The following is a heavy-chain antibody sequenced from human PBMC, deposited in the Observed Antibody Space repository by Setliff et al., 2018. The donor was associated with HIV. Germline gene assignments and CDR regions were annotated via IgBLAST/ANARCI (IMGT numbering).Heavy chain of an antibody. V-gene: IGHV4-39*01. J-gene: IGHJ4*02. CDR1: NGSISSSSYF. CDR2: IFYSGST. D-gene: IGHD3-10*01. CDR3: ARPALGIGGGSRFDN. Sequence: PSETLSLTCTVSNGSISSSSYFWGWIRQPPGKGLEWIGNIFYSGSTYYNPSLKSRVLISVDTSKNQFSLKLSSVTAADTAVYYCARPALGIGGGSRFDNWGQGTRVTVSS.